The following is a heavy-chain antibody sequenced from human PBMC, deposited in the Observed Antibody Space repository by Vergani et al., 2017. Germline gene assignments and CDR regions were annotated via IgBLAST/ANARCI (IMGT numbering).Heavy chain of an antibody. CDR2: IQFDGSNQ. CDR3: AKHFRVWGIDY. CDR1: GFTLSNYD. J-gene: IGHJ4*02. Sequence: QVQLVESGGGVVQRGGSLRLSCATSGFTLSNYDMQWIRQGPGKGLEFVAFIQFDGSNQYYADSVKGRFTLSRDFSKNTLYLQMNSLRTDDTATYYCAKHFRVWGIDYWGQETQVIVSS. D-gene: IGHD3-16*01. V-gene: IGHV3-30*02.